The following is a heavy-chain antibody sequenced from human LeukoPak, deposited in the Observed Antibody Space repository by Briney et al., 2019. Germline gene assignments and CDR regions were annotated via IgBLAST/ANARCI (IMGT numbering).Heavy chain of an antibody. D-gene: IGHD3-22*01. CDR1: GGSISSYY. CDR3: ASAPYYYDSSGYFLDAFDI. CDR2: IYYSGST. J-gene: IGHJ3*02. V-gene: IGHV4-59*01. Sequence: SETLSLTCTVSGGSISSYYWSWIRQPPGKGLEWIGYIYYSGSTNYNPSLKSRVTIPVDTSKSQFSLKLSSVTAADTAVYYCASAPYYYDSSGYFLDAFDIWGQGTMVTVSS.